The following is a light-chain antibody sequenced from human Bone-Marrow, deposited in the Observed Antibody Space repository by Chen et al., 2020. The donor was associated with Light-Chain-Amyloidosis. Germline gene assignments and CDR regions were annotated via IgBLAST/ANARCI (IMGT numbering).Light chain of an antibody. CDR1: SSDVGGDNH. V-gene: IGLV2-14*01. J-gene: IGLJ1*01. CDR3: SSYTITNTLV. CDR2: EVT. Sequence: QSALTQPASVSGSPGQSITISCTGTSSDVGGDNHVSWYQQHPDNAPKLMLYEVTIRPSWVPDRFSGSKSDNTASLTISGLQTEDEADYFCSSYTITNTLVFGSGTRVTVL.